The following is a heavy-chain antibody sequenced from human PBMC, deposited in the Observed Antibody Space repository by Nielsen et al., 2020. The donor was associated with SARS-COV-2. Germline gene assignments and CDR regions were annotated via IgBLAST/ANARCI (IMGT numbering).Heavy chain of an antibody. J-gene: IGHJ6*02. D-gene: IGHD3-10*01. Sequence: RQAPGKGLEWVSAISGSGGSTYYADSVKGRFTISRDNAKNSLYLQMNSLRAEDTAVYYCARDRYRYYGSGSYYTDYYYGMDVWGQGTTVTVSS. CDR3: ARDRYRYYGSGSYYTDYYYGMDV. CDR2: ISGSGGST. V-gene: IGHV3-11*04.